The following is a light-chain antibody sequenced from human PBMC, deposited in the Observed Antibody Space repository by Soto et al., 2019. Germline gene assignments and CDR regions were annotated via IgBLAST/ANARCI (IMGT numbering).Light chain of an antibody. CDR2: DDS. Sequence: SYELTQPPSVSVAPGQTAEISCGGDNIESTGVHWYQQKPGQAPVLVVYDDSDRPSGVPDRFSGSKSGNTASLTVSGLQDDDEADYYCCSYAGSNNYYLFGPGTKLTVL. CDR1: NIESTG. CDR3: CSYAGSNNYYL. V-gene: IGLV3-21*02. J-gene: IGLJ1*01.